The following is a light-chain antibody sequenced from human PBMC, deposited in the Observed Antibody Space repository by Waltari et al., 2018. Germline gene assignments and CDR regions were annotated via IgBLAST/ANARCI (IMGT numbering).Light chain of an antibody. J-gene: IGKJ1*01. CDR1: PGISNY. Sequence: IKLTQSPSSMSASVGDTVTTTCRASPGISNYLAWRHQEPGRAPKVLVFQASTLQSWVPSRFSGSGSGIDFTLTISSLQPEDVATYYCQQFHDYPWTFGQGTKVEIK. V-gene: IGKV1-9*01. CDR3: QQFHDYPWT. CDR2: QAS.